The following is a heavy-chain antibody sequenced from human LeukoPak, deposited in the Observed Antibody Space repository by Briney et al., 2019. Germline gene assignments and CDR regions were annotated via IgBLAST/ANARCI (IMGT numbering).Heavy chain of an antibody. CDR2: INHSGST. CDR1: GGSFSGYY. CDR3: ARYPYCSGGSCYFYYYYYYYMDV. V-gene: IGHV4-34*01. Sequence: SETLSLTCAVYGGSFSGYYWSWIRQPPGKGLEWIGEINHSGSTNYNPSLKSRVTISVDTSKNQFSLKLSSVTAADTAVYYCARYPYCSGGSCYFYYYYYYYMDVWGKGTTVTVSS. J-gene: IGHJ6*03. D-gene: IGHD2-15*01.